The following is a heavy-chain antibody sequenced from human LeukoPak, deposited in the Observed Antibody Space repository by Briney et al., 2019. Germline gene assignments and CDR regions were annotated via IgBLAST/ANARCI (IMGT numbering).Heavy chain of an antibody. Sequence: ASVKVSCKASGYTFTSHARHWVRQAPGQRLEWMGWINAGNGNTKYSQKFQGRVTITRDTSASTAYMELSSLRSEDTAVYYCARLTYYYDSSGQNWFDPWGQGTLVTVSS. V-gene: IGHV1-3*01. CDR3: ARLTYYYDSSGQNWFDP. D-gene: IGHD3-22*01. J-gene: IGHJ5*02. CDR1: GYTFTSHA. CDR2: INAGNGNT.